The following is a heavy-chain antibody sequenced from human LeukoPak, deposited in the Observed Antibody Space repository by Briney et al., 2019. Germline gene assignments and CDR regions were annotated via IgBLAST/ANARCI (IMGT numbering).Heavy chain of an antibody. D-gene: IGHD5-12*01. Sequence: GGSLRLSCAASGFAFSGSAMHWVRQASGKGLEWVGHIRSKASSYATAYAASVRGRFTISRDDSKNTAYLQMSSLKTEDTAVYYCTRLGGGYGELDNWGQGTLVTVSS. J-gene: IGHJ4*02. CDR1: GFAFSGSA. CDR2: IRSKASSYAT. CDR3: TRLGGGYGELDN. V-gene: IGHV3-73*01.